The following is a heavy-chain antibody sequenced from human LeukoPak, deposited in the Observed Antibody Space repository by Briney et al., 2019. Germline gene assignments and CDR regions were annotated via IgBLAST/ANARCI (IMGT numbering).Heavy chain of an antibody. J-gene: IGHJ6*02. CDR1: GFTFSSYG. CDR3: AKEKLIRWVKVVDTASYGMDV. D-gene: IGHD5-18*01. CDR2: ISYDGSNK. Sequence: PGGSLRLSCAASGFTFSSYGMHWVRQAPGKGLEWVAVISYDGSNKYYADSVKGRFTISRDNSKNTLYLQMNSLRAEDTAVYYCAKEKLIRWVKVVDTASYGMDVWGQGTTVTVSS. V-gene: IGHV3-30*18.